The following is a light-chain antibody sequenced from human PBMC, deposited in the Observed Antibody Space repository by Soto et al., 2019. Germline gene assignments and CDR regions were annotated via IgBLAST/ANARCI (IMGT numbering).Light chain of an antibody. J-gene: IGKJ1*01. CDR3: QQQRT. CDR2: GAS. Sequence: EIVMTQSPATLSVSPGERATLSCRASQSVSSNLAWYQQKPGQAPRLLIYGASTRATGIPARFSGSGSGTEFTLTISSLQGEDFAVYYCQQQRTFGQGTKVEIK. V-gene: IGKV3-15*01. CDR1: QSVSSN.